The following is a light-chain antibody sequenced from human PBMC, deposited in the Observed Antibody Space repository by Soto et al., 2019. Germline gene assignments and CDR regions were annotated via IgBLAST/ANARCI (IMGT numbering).Light chain of an antibody. CDR2: DAS. V-gene: IGKV1-5*01. CDR1: QNIRNW. CDR3: QQYNSYPWT. J-gene: IGKJ1*01. Sequence: DIQMTQSPSTLSASVGDSVTITCRASQNIRNWLAWYQQKPGKAPNPLIYDASSLESGVPSRFSGSASGTEFILTISSLQPGDFSTYYCQQYNSYPWTFGQGTKVEIK.